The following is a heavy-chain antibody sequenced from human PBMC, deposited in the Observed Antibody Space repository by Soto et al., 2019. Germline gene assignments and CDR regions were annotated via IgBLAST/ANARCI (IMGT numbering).Heavy chain of an antibody. Sequence: QVLLVQSGVEVKKPGASVRVSCKGMGYIFTNYGLSWVRQAPGEGPEWLGWINAYNGHTKYAAEVQDRVTLTPDTSATTAYLELRSLRSVDAAVYYCARGYGGSFDHWGQGTLVLVSS. CDR1: GYIFTNYG. CDR2: INAYNGHT. J-gene: IGHJ4*02. D-gene: IGHD3-16*01. CDR3: ARGYGGSFDH. V-gene: IGHV1-18*01.